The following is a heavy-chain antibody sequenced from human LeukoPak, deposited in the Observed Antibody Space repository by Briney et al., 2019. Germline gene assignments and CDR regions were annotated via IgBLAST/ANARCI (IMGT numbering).Heavy chain of an antibody. CDR1: GFTFSSYS. CDR2: ISSSSSYI. V-gene: IGHV3-21*01. D-gene: IGHD3-16*01. Sequence: GGSLRLSCAASGFTFSSYSMNWVRQASGKGLEWVSSISSSSSYIYYADSVKGRFTISRDNAKNSLYLQMNSLRAEDTAVYYCARDYGPNYFDYWGQGTLVTVSS. J-gene: IGHJ4*02. CDR3: ARDYGPNYFDY.